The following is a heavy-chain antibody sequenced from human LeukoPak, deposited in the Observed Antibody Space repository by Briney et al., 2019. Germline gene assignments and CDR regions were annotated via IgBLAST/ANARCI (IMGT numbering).Heavy chain of an antibody. V-gene: IGHV4-61*02. J-gene: IGHJ5*02. D-gene: IGHD3-9*01. CDR1: GGSISSGSYY. Sequence: SQTLSLTCTVSGGSISSGSYYWSWIRQPAGKGLEWIGRIYTSGSTNYNPSLKSRVTISVDTSKNQFSLKLSSVTAADTAVYYCARGYFDWLLAYNWFDPWAREPWSPSPQ. CDR3: ARGYFDWLLAYNWFDP. CDR2: IYTSGST.